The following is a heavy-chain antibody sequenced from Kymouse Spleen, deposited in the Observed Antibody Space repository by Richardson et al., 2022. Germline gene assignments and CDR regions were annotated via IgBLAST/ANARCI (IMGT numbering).Heavy chain of an antibody. CDR2: ISYDGSNK. Sequence: QVQLVESGGGVVQPGRSLRLSCAASGFTFSSYGMHWVRQAPGKGLEWVAVISYDGSNKYYADSVKGRFTISRDNSKNTLYLQMNSLRAEDTAVYYCARMVRGVIIGFYYYYGMDVWGQGTTVTVSS. CDR1: GFTFSSYG. D-gene: IGHD3-10*01. V-gene: IGHV3-30*18. J-gene: IGHJ6*02. CDR3: ARMVRGVIIGFYYYYGMDV.